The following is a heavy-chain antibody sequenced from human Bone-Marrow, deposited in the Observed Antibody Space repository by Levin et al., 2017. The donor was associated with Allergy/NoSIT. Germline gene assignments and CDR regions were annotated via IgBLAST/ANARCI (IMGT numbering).Heavy chain of an antibody. J-gene: IGHJ4*02. D-gene: IGHD2-2*03. Sequence: GGSLRLSCAASGFTFSRYAMHWVRQAPDKGLEWLSSISYDGSSKYYADSVKGRITISRDNSKNTLHLQLNSLRTEDTAVYFCAKDSGYCSSTTCPPIDFWGQGALVTVSS. CDR1: GFTFSRYA. CDR3: AKDSGYCSSTTCPPIDF. V-gene: IGHV3-30*18. CDR2: ISYDGSSK.